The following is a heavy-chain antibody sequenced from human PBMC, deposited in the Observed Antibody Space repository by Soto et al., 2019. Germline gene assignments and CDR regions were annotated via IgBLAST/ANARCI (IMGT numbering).Heavy chain of an antibody. CDR3: ARVDIVLVPAALPRDYYYYGMDV. CDR1: GTSISSSYW. D-gene: IGHD2-2*03. V-gene: IGHV4-4*02. Sequence: SETLSLTCAVSGTSISSSYWWSWVRQPPGKGLEWIGEIYHGGSTNYNPSLKSRVTISVDKSKNHFSLKVRSVTAADTAVYYCARVDIVLVPAALPRDYYYYGMDVWGQGTTVTVYS. J-gene: IGHJ6*02. CDR2: IYHGGST.